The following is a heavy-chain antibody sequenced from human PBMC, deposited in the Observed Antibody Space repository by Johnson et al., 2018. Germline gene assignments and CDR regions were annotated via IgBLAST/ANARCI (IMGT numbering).Heavy chain of an antibody. CDR3: ARARDSSGSWESCFDS. V-gene: IGHV3-53*01. CDR2: IYSGGDT. Sequence: VQLVQSGGGLLQPGGSLKLSCAASGFTVSSNYMSWVRQAPGKGLEWVSVIYSGGDTYYADSVKGRLTISRDNSKNTVYLQMNSLRGEDTAMYNCARARDSSGSWESCFDSWGQGTLVTVSS. D-gene: IGHD3-22*01. CDR1: GFTVSSNY. J-gene: IGHJ5*01.